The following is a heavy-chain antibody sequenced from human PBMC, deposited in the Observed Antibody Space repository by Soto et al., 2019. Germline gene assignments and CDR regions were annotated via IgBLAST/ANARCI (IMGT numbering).Heavy chain of an antibody. Sequence: ASVKVFCKASGGTFSSYAISWVRQAPGQGLEWMGGIIPIFGTTNYAQKFRGRVTITADESTSTAYMELSSLRSEDTAVYYCARGVSETVVYFDYWGQGTLVTVSS. J-gene: IGHJ4*02. CDR3: ARGVSETVVYFDY. CDR1: GGTFSSYA. V-gene: IGHV1-69*13. D-gene: IGHD2-15*01. CDR2: IIPIFGTT.